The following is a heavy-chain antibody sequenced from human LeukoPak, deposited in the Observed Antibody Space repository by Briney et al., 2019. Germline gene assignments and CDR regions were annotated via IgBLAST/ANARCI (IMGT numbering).Heavy chain of an antibody. D-gene: IGHD3-10*01. J-gene: IGHJ4*02. CDR1: GFTFSSYA. V-gene: IGHV3-64*01. Sequence: SGGSLRLSCAASGFTFSSYAMHWVRQAPGKGLEYVSAISSNGGSTYYANSVKGRFTISRDNSKNTLYLQMNSLRAEDTAVYYCARGTAVWFGELFYYFDYWGQGTLVTDSS. CDR3: ARGTAVWFGELFYYFDY. CDR2: ISSNGGST.